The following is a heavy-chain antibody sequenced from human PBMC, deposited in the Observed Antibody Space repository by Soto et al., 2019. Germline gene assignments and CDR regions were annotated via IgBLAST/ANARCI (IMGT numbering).Heavy chain of an antibody. CDR1: GDSISNLDYF. CDR3: ARGRYCLTGRCFPNWFDS. J-gene: IGHJ5*01. Sequence: SETLSLTCSVSGDSISNLDYFWAWIRQPPGQALEYIGYIYKSATTYYNPSFESRVAISVDTSKSQFSLNVTSVTAADTSVYFCARGRYCLTGRCFPNWFDSWGQGALVTVSS. CDR2: IYKSATT. V-gene: IGHV4-30-4*01. D-gene: IGHD7-27*01.